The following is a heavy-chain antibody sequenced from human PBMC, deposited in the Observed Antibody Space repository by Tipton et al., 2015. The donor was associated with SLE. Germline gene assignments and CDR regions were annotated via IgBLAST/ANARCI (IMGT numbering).Heavy chain of an antibody. CDR1: GGSLSTYY. V-gene: IGHV4-59*08. D-gene: IGHD2-15*01. CDR2: IEDNGSS. J-gene: IGHJ6*02. Sequence: TLSLTCTVSGGSLSTYYWSWIRQPPGMGLEWIGYIEDNGSSDYNPSLKSRVTMSVDTSKNKFSLNLRSVSAADTATYYCARHSCSGGSCFYYGMDVWGPGTTVSVSS. CDR3: ARHSCSGGSCFYYGMDV.